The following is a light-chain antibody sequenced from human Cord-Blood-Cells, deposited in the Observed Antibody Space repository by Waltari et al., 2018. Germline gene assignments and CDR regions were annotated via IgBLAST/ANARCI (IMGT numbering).Light chain of an antibody. CDR2: GAS. J-gene: IGKJ4*01. CDR3: QQYGSS. V-gene: IGKV3-20*01. CDR1: QSVSSSY. Sequence: EIVLTQSPDTLSLSPGERATLSCRASQSVSSSYLAWYQQKPGQAPRLLIYGASSRATGIPDRFSGSGSGTDFTLTISRLEPEDFAVYYCQQYGSSFGGGTKVEIK.